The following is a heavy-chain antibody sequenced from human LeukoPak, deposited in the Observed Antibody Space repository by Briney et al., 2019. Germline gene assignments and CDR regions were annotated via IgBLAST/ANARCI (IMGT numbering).Heavy chain of an antibody. CDR3: AREDPDRKIDY. Sequence: TSETLSLTCAVYGGSFSGYYWSWIRQPPGKGLEWIGEINHSGSTNYNPSLKSRVTISVDTSKNQFSLKLKSVTAADTAVYYCAREDPDRKIDYWGQGTLVTVSS. V-gene: IGHV4-34*01. J-gene: IGHJ4*02. CDR2: INHSGST. D-gene: IGHD1-14*01. CDR1: GGSFSGYY.